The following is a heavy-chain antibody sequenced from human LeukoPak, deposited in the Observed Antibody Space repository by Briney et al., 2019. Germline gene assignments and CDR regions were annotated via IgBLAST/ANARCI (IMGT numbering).Heavy chain of an antibody. J-gene: IGHJ4*02. CDR2: VSGRGT. V-gene: IGHV3-23*01. Sequence: GGSLRLSCAASGFTFSNYAMTWVRQAPGKGLERVSGVSGRGTFYAESVRGRFTISRDNSKNMLFLQMNSLRGDDTAVYYCAKELAAADNPAFDYWGQGILVTVSS. D-gene: IGHD6-13*01. CDR1: GFTFSNYA. CDR3: AKELAAADNPAFDY.